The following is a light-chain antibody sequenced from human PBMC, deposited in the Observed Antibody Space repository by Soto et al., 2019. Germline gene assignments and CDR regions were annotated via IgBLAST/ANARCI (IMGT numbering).Light chain of an antibody. CDR3: QHSYSTLWT. V-gene: IGKV1-39*01. Sequence: DIQVTQSPSSLSASVGDRVTITCRASQSISSYLNWYQQKPGKAPKLLIYAASSLQSGVPSRFSGSGSGTDFTLTISSLQPEDFATYYCQHSYSTLWTFGQGTKVEIK. CDR2: AAS. J-gene: IGKJ1*01. CDR1: QSISSY.